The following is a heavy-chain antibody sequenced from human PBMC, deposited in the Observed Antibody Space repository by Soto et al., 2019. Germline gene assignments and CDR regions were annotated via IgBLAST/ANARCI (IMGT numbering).Heavy chain of an antibody. CDR3: ARTYGSSWYMTFDY. D-gene: IGHD6-13*01. CDR2: IYHTGRT. CDR1: GDSMSRGDCY. J-gene: IGHJ4*02. V-gene: IGHV4-30-4*01. Sequence: SETMCLTCTVSGDSMSRGDCYWSRIRQPPGKGLEWIGFIYHTGRTYYNPSLKSRVTISVDTSKNQFSLKLSSVTAADTAVFYCARTYGSSWYMTFDYWGQGTLVTVSS.